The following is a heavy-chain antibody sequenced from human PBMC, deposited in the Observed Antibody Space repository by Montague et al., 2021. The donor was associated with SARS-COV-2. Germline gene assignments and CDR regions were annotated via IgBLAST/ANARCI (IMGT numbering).Heavy chain of an antibody. CDR3: ARDDFRWDFDC. V-gene: IGHV4-61*02. D-gene: IGHD2/OR15-2a*01. J-gene: IGHJ4*02. Sequence: TLSLTCTVSGDSITSGVSYWSWIRQPAGKGLEWIGRIYTTGSTNYNPSLKSRLTISLDTSKNQFSLKLSSVTAADTAVYYCARDDFRWDFDCWGQGTLVTVSS. CDR1: GDSITSGVSY. CDR2: IYTTGST.